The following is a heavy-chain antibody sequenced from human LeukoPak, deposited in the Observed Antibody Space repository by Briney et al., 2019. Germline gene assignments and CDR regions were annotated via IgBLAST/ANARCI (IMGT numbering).Heavy chain of an antibody. CDR1: GYTFTSYD. CDR3: ARGSIIIAAAGFDY. D-gene: IGHD6-13*01. J-gene: IGHJ4*02. V-gene: IGHV1-8*01. Sequence: GASVKLSCKASGYTFTSYDINWVRQATGQGLEWMGWMNPNSGNTGYAQKFQGRVTMTRNTSISTAYMELSSLRSEDTAVYYCARGSIIIAAAGFDYWGQGTLVTVSS. CDR2: MNPNSGNT.